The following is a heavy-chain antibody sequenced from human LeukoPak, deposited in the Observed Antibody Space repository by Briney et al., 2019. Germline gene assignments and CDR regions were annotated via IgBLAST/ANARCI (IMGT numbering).Heavy chain of an antibody. J-gene: IGHJ4*02. D-gene: IGHD4-23*01. CDR1: GFRFTNYW. CDR3: ARRDLGYNGNSPRFDF. Sequence: GESLKISCKGFGFRFTNYWIGWVRQMPGKGLEWVGIIYPTNSDTRYSPSLQGQVTISADKPINTAYLQWSSLKVSDTATYYCARRDLGYNGNSPRFDFWGQGTLVTVSS. V-gene: IGHV5-51*01. CDR2: IYPTNSDT.